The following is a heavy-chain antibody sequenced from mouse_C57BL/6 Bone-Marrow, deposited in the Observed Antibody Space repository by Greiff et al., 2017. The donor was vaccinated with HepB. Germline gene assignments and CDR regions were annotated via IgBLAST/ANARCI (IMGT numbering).Heavy chain of an antibody. CDR1: GFSLTSYG. V-gene: IGHV2-6*01. Sequence: VQLVESGPGLVAPSQSLSITCTVSGFSLTSYGVDWVRQSPGKGLEWLGVIWGVGSTNYNSALKSRLSISKDNSKSQVFLKMNSLQTDDTAMYYCASRDDYDGKGLFAYWGQGTLVTVSA. CDR2: IWGVGST. J-gene: IGHJ3*01. CDR3: ASRDDYDGKGLFAY. D-gene: IGHD2-4*01.